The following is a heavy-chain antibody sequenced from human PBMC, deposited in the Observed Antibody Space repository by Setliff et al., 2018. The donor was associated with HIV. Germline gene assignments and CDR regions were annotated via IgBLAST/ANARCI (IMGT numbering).Heavy chain of an antibody. CDR3: AKAMGQLPYFFDS. Sequence: GGSLRLSCVASGFTFREKAMTWVRQPPGKGLEWVSGISGRGASTYYADAARDRFTISRDNSRDTVFLEVTDLRAEDTAVYYCAKAMGQLPYFFDSWGQGTLVTVSS. V-gene: IGHV3-23*01. CDR2: ISGRGAST. D-gene: IGHD1-7*01. J-gene: IGHJ4*02. CDR1: GFTFREKA.